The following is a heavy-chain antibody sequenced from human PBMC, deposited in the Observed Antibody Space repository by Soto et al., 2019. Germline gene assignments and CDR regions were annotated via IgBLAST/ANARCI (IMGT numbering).Heavy chain of an antibody. V-gene: IGHV3-23*01. Sequence: EVQLLESGGGLVQPGGSLRLSCAASGFTFSNYAIAWVRQAPGKGLEWVSGISGSGGTTYYADSVKGRFTISRDNSKDTLHLTMNSLRAEDTAVYYCAKTPRQWLVYFDYWDQGALVTVSS. D-gene: IGHD6-19*01. J-gene: IGHJ4*02. CDR3: AKTPRQWLVYFDY. CDR2: ISGSGGTT. CDR1: GFTFSNYA.